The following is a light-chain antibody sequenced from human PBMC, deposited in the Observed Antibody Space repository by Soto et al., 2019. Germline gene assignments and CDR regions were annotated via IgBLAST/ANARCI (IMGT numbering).Light chain of an antibody. V-gene: IGKV3-11*01. J-gene: IGKJ2*01. CDR3: QHRGKWPRT. CDR2: GAS. Sequence: EIVLTQSPATLSLSPGERATLSCRASQSVSSYLAWYQQKPGQAPRLLISGASNRATGIPDRFSGSGSGTDFTLTISSLEPEDFAVYYCQHRGKWPRTFGQGTKLEIK. CDR1: QSVSSY.